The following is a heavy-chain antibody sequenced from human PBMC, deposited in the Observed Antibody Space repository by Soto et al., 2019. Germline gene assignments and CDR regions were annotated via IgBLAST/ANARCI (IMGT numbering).Heavy chain of an antibody. CDR1: GGSICSYS. V-gene: IGHV4-59*08. J-gene: IGHJ4*02. CDR2: IYYSGST. Sequence: SETLSLTCSVCGGSICSYSWSWIRQTPGKGLEWIGYIYYSGSTNYNPSLKSRVTISVDTSKNQFSLKLSSVTAADTAVYYCARHSFDIVVVPAAMPAYYFDYWGQGTLVTVSS. D-gene: IGHD2-2*01. CDR3: ARHSFDIVVVPAAMPAYYFDY.